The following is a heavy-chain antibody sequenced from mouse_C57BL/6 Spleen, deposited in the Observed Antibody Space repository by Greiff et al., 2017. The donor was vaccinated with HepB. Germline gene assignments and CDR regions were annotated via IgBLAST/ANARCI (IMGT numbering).Heavy chain of an antibody. J-gene: IGHJ3*01. CDR2: IRSKSNNYAT. CDR1: GFSFNTYA. Sequence: EVKLMESGGGLVQPKGSLKLSCAASGFSFNTYAMNWVRQAPGKGLEWVARIRSKSNNYATYYADSVKDRFTISRDDSESMLYLQMNNLKTEDTAMYYCVRHLLYDGYFAYWGQGTLVTVSA. CDR3: VRHLLYDGYFAY. V-gene: IGHV10-1*01. D-gene: IGHD2-3*01.